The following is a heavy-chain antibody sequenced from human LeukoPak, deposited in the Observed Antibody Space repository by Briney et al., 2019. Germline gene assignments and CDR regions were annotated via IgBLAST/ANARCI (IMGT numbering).Heavy chain of an antibody. J-gene: IGHJ4*02. V-gene: IGHV3-21*05. CDR1: GFTFSSYS. CDR2: ISSSSSYT. D-gene: IGHD6-19*01. CDR3: ARASGGSSGWYG. Sequence: GGSLRLSCAASGFTFSSYSMNWVRQAPGKGLEWVSYISSSSSYTNYADPVKGRFTISRDNAKNSLYLQMNSLRAEDTAVYYCARASGGSSGWYGWGQGTLVTVSS.